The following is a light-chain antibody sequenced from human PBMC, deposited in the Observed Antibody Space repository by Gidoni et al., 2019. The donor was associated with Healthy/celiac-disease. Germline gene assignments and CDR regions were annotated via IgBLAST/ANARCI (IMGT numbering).Light chain of an antibody. Sequence: EIVLTQSPATLSLSPGERATLSCRASQSVSSCLAWYQQKPGQAPRLLIYDASNRATGIPARFSGSGSGTDFTLTISSLEPEDFAVYYCQQRSNSPPGLTLGGGTKVEIK. J-gene: IGKJ4*01. CDR3: QQRSNSPPGLT. CDR2: DAS. V-gene: IGKV3-11*01. CDR1: QSVSSC.